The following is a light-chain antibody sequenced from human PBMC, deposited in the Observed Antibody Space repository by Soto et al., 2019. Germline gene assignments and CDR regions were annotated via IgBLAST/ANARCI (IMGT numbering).Light chain of an antibody. CDR1: QSVTSH. CDR2: AAS. Sequence: DIQMTQSPSSLSASVGDRVIITCRASQSVTSHLNWYQQKPGKAPKLLIYAASSLQSGVPSRFSGSGSGTDFTFTISSLQPEDFATYYCQQSYRTPLTCGGGTKVEIK. CDR3: QQSYRTPLT. J-gene: IGKJ4*01. V-gene: IGKV1-39*01.